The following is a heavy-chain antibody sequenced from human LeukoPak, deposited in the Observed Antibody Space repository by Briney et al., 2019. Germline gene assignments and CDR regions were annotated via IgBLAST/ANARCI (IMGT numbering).Heavy chain of an antibody. J-gene: IGHJ4*02. CDR1: GFTFSSYW. D-gene: IGHD6-13*01. V-gene: IGHV3-7*03. CDR2: IKQDGSEK. CDR3: AKARTIIAAAGNVYFDY. Sequence: GGSLRLSCAASGFTFSSYWMSWVRQAPGKGLEWVANIKQDGSEKYYVDSVKGRFTISRDNSKNTLYLQMNSLRAEDTAVYYCAKARTIIAAAGNVYFDYWGQGTLVTVSS.